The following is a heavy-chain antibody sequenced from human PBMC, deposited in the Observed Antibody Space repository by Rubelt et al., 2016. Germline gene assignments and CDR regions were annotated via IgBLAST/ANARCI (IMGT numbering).Heavy chain of an antibody. CDR3: ARNWGFDY. D-gene: IGHD7-27*01. J-gene: IGHJ4*02. Sequence: DSVKGRFTISRDNARNMVCLQMNSLRVEDTAVYYCARNWGFDYWGQGTLVTVSS. V-gene: IGHV3-74*01.